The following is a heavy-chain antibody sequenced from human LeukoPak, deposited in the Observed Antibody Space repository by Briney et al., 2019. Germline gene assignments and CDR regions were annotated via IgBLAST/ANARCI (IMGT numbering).Heavy chain of an antibody. J-gene: IGHJ2*01. CDR2: IYYSGST. D-gene: IGHD5-18*01. CDR3: ARHPGNSYGSWYFDL. CDR1: GGSISSYH. V-gene: IGHV4-59*08. Sequence: SETLSLTCTVSGGSISSYHWSWIRQPPGRGLEWIGNIYYSGSTSYNPSLMSRVTISVDTSKNQFSLRLSSVTATDTAVYYCARHPGNSYGSWYFDLWGRGTLVAVSS.